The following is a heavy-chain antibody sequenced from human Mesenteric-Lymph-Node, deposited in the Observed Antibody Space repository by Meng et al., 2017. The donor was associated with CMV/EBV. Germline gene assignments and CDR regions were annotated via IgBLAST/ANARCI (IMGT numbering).Heavy chain of an antibody. V-gene: IGHV1-2*02. Sequence: ASVKVSCKASGYTFTGYYMHWVRQAPGQGLEWMGWINPNSGGTNYAQKFQGRVTMTRDTSTSTVYMELSSLRSEDTAVYYCASMYYPLGYYYGMDVWGQGTTVTVSS. CDR3: ASMYYPLGYYYGMDV. CDR1: GYTFTGYY. J-gene: IGHJ6*02. CDR2: INPNSGGT. D-gene: IGHD3-10*01.